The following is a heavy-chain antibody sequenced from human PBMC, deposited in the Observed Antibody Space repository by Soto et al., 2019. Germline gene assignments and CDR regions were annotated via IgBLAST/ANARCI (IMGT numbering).Heavy chain of an antibody. CDR2: INPSGGRT. CDR3: ARKTPPDY. J-gene: IGHJ4*02. V-gene: IGHV1-46*04. Sequence: QVQLVQSGAEVKKPGASVKVSCKASGYTFTSYHMHWVRQAPGQGLEWMGIINPSGGRTSYAQMLQGRVTMTRATSTSTVYMELRSLSSEDTAVYYCARKTPPDYWGQGTLVTVSS. CDR1: GYTFTSYH.